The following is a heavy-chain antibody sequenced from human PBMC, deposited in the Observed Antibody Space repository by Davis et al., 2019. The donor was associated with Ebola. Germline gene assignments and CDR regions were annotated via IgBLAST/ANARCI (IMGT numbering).Heavy chain of an antibody. Sequence: SLKISCAASGFTFDDYAMHWVRQAPGKGLEWVSGITWNSGSIGYADSVKGRFTISRDNAKNSLYLQMNSLRAEDTALYYCARDWPSRDGYIHYGMDVWGQGTTVTVSS. CDR1: GFTFDDYA. CDR2: ITWNSGSI. CDR3: ARDWPSRDGYIHYGMDV. V-gene: IGHV3-9*01. D-gene: IGHD5-24*01. J-gene: IGHJ6*02.